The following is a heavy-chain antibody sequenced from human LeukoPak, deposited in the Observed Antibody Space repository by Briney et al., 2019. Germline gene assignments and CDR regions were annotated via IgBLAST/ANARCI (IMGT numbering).Heavy chain of an antibody. CDR3: ARVGAILIAPPPAVDYYFDY. CDR2: INPNSGGT. CDR1: GYTFTGYY. Sequence: ASVKVSCKASGYTFTGYYMHWVRQAPGQGLEWMGRINPNSGGTNYAQKFQGRVTMTRDTSISTAYMELSRLRSDDTAVYYCARVGAILIAPPPAVDYYFDYWGQGTLVTVSS. V-gene: IGHV1-2*06. D-gene: IGHD1-26*01. J-gene: IGHJ4*02.